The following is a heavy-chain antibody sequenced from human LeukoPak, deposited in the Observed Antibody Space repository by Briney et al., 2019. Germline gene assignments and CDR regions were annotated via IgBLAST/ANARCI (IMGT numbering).Heavy chain of an antibody. V-gene: IGHV3-21*01. D-gene: IGHD1-1*01. J-gene: IGHJ6*03. Sequence: PGGSLRLSCAASGFTFSSYTMNWVRQAPGKGLEWVSFISSSCSYIYYADSMKGRFTISRDNAKNSLYLQMNSLRAEDTAVYYCAKLSRQKYYMDVWGKGTTVTVSS. CDR2: ISSSCSYI. CDR3: AKLSRQKYYMDV. CDR1: GFTFSSYT.